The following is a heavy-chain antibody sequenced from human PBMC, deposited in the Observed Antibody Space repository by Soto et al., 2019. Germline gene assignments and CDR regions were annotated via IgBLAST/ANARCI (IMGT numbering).Heavy chain of an antibody. Sequence: WGSLRLSCSASGFTFSSFGMHWGRQAPGKGLEWVAIISYDGGKKHYADSVKGRFTISRDKSNNTVHLQMNSLRTEDTAIYFCARSSTSGWPYWGQGTRVTVSS. V-gene: IGHV3-30-3*01. CDR2: ISYDGGKK. D-gene: IGHD6-19*01. J-gene: IGHJ4*02. CDR1: GFTFSSFG. CDR3: ARSSTSGWPY.